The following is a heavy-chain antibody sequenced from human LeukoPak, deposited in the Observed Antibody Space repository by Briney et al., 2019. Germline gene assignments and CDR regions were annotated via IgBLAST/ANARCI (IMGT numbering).Heavy chain of an antibody. CDR3: ARVLAGTRYMDV. D-gene: IGHD6-19*01. Sequence: ASVKVSCKASGYTFTSYDINWVRQASGQGLEWMGWMHPNSGNTGYAQKFQGRVTMTRDTSISTAYMELSRLRSDDTAVYYCARVLAGTRYMDVWGKGTTVTISS. CDR1: GYTFTSYD. V-gene: IGHV1-8*02. CDR2: MHPNSGNT. J-gene: IGHJ6*03.